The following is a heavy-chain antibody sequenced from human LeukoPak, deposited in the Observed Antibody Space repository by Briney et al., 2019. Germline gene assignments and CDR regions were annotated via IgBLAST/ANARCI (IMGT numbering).Heavy chain of an antibody. J-gene: IGHJ4*02. V-gene: IGHV1-2*02. CDR3: VSWAGGNSDVASFAL. CDR2: LSRRSGAT. CDR1: GSIFIYCY. Sequence: ASGKVCCKASGSIFIYCYMRWVRQVPGRGFEWMGGLSRRSGATEIAQEVQVRVTLTRDIAIGTAYMELPTLASDDTAVYYCVSWAGGNSDVASFALWGQGTLV. D-gene: IGHD2-21*01.